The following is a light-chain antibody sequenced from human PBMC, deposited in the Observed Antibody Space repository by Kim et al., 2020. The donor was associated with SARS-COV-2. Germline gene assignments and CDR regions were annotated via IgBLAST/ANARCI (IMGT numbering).Light chain of an antibody. CDR2: DVS. V-gene: IGLV2-14*03. J-gene: IGLJ3*02. Sequence: QSITISCTGTSSDVGGYNYVSWYQQHPGKAPKLMIYDVSNRPSGVSNRFSGSKSGNTASLTISGLQAEDEADYYCSSYTSSSTWVFGGVTQLTVL. CDR1: SSDVGGYNY. CDR3: SSYTSSSTWV.